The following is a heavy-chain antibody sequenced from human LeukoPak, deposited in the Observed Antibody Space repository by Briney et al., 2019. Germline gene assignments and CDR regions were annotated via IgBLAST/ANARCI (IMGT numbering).Heavy chain of an antibody. Sequence: PSETLSLTCTVSGGSIGNYYWSWIRQPPGKGLEWIGYIYYSGSTNYNPSLKSRVTISVDTSKNQFSLKLSSVTAADTAVYYCARVHSSSWYWYFDYWGQGTLVTVSS. CDR3: ARVHSSSWYWYFDY. D-gene: IGHD6-13*01. V-gene: IGHV4-59*01. CDR2: IYYSGST. CDR1: GGSIGNYY. J-gene: IGHJ4*02.